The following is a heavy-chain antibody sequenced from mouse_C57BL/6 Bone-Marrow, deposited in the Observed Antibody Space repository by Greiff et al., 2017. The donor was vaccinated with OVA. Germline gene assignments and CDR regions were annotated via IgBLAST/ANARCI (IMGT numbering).Heavy chain of an antibody. V-gene: IGHV5-6*01. D-gene: IGHD1-1*01. J-gene: IGHJ4*01. CDR1: GFTFSSYG. Sequence: EVQVVESGGDLAKPGGSLKLSCAASGFTFSSYGMSWVRQTPDKRLEWVATISSGGSYTYYPDSVKGRFTISRDNAKNTLYLQMSSLKSEDTAMYYCARPDYGSSYDYYAMDYWGQGTSVTVSS. CDR2: ISSGGSYT. CDR3: ARPDYGSSYDYYAMDY.